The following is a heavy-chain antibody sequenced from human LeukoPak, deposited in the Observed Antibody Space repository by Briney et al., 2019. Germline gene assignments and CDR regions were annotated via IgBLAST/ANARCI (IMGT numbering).Heavy chain of an antibody. CDR3: AKSTIAERNRGRAFDI. D-gene: IGHD6-13*01. Sequence: GGSLRPSCAASGFTFSSYAMSWVRQAPGKGLEWVSAISCSGGSTYYADSVKGRFTISRDNSKNTLYLQMNSLRAEDTAVYYCAKSTIAERNRGRAFDIWGQGTMVTVSS. CDR1: GFTFSSYA. CDR2: ISCSGGST. J-gene: IGHJ3*02. V-gene: IGHV3-23*01.